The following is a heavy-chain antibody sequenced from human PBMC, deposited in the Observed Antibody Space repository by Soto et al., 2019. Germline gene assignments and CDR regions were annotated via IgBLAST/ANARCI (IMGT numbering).Heavy chain of an antibody. CDR2: RYDDAST. Sequence: QLQLQESGPGLVKPSETLSLSCSVSGDSIRNRNYYWAWIRQPPGKGLEWIVGRYDDASTFYNPSLKRRVTISTDASKKQLSLKVTSVTAADTAVYYCARGIYLGSSGYYIDVWGQGTLVTVSS. CDR3: ARGIYLGSSGYYIDV. D-gene: IGHD3-22*01. CDR1: GDSIRNRNYY. J-gene: IGHJ4*02. V-gene: IGHV4-39*01.